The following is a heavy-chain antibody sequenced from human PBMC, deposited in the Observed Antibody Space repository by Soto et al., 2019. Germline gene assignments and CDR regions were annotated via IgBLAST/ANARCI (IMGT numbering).Heavy chain of an antibody. CDR1: GFTFSSYG. CDR2: ISYDGSNK. CDR3: AKEGGPIFGVVISYYYYGKDV. V-gene: IGHV3-30*18. D-gene: IGHD3-3*01. Sequence: PGGSLRLSCAASGFTFSSYGMHWVPQAPGKGLEWVAVISYDGSNKYYADSVKGRFTISRDNSKNTLYLQMNSLRAEDTAVYYCAKEGGPIFGVVISYYYYGKDVWGQGTTVTVSS. J-gene: IGHJ6*02.